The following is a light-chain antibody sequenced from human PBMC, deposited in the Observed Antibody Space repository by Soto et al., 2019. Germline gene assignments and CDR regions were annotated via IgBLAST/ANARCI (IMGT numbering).Light chain of an antibody. CDR3: QQYDNLPST. CDR2: DAS. Sequence: DIQMTQSPSSLSASVGDRVTITCQASQDINNYLNWYQQKPGKAPKLLIYDASNLETGVPSRFSGSGFGIDFTFTISSLMLEAIATYYCQQYDNLPSTFGQGTKLEIK. J-gene: IGKJ2*01. V-gene: IGKV1-33*01. CDR1: QDINNY.